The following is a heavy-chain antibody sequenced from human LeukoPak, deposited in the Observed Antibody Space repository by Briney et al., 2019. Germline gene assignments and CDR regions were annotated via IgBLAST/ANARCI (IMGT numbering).Heavy chain of an antibody. D-gene: IGHD1-26*01. V-gene: IGHV1-69*05. CDR2: IIPIFGTA. Sequence: SVKVSCKASGGTFSSYAISWVRQAPGQGLEWMGGIIPIFGTANYAQKFQGRVTITTDESTSTAYMELSSLRSEDTAVYYCARGPRIVGGIGSYYYYGMDVWGQGTTVTVSS. CDR1: GGTFSSYA. J-gene: IGHJ6*02. CDR3: ARGPRIVGGIGSYYYYGMDV.